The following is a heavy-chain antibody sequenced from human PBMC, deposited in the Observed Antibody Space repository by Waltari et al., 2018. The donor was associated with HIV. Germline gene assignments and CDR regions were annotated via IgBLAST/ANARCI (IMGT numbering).Heavy chain of an antibody. D-gene: IGHD3-22*01. V-gene: IGHV3-53*01. J-gene: IGHJ4*02. CDR3: ARALSGFYDSSGYYLDY. CDR1: GFTVSSNY. Sequence: EVQLVESGGGLIQPGGSLRLSCAASGFTVSSNYMSWVRQAPGKGLEWVSVIYSGGSTYYADSVKGRFTISRDNSKNTLYLQMNSLRAEDTAVYYCARALSGFYDSSGYYLDYWGQGTLVTVSS. CDR2: IYSGGST.